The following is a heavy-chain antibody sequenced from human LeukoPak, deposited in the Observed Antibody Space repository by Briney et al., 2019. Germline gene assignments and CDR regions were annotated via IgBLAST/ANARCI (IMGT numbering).Heavy chain of an antibody. V-gene: IGHV4-59*11. J-gene: IGHJ5*02. D-gene: IGHD1-14*01. CDR3: VRDHEVITPSVGHWFDP. CDR2: IHYTGHT. CDR1: GGSISSHY. Sequence: SETLSLTCTVSGGSISSHYWSWIRQPPGKGLEWIGYIHYTGHTRFTPSLTNRVSVSADTSKNQFSLILNSLTTADTAVYYCVRDHEVITPSVGHWFDPWGQGPSHRLL.